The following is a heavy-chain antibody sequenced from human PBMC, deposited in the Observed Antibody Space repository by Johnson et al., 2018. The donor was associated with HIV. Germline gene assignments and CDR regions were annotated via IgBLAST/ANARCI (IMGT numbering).Heavy chain of an antibody. Sequence: VQLVESGGGLVQPGGSLRLSCAVSGFSVSYNYMSWVRQAPGKGLEWVSVIYSGGSTYYADSVKGRFTISRDNSKNTLYLQMNSLRAEDTAVYYCARGGSAARGNWNCGGDCSTFLLLDAFDIWGQGTMVTVSS. V-gene: IGHV3-66*01. D-gene: IGHD2-21*02. J-gene: IGHJ3*02. CDR2: IYSGGST. CDR1: GFSVSYNY. CDR3: ARGGSAARGNWNCGGDCSTFLLLDAFDI.